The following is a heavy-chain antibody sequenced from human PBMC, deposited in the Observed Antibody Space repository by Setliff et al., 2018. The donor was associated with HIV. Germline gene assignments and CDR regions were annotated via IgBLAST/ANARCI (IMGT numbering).Heavy chain of an antibody. J-gene: IGHJ2*01. V-gene: IGHV3-33*06. CDR3: AKESYDYVWGSYRPLRYFDL. CDR1: GFSFSNYG. Sequence: GSLRLSCAASGFSFSNYGMHWVRQAPGKGLEWVAVIWYDGSSEYYIDSVKGRFTISRDNSKNTLYLQMNSLRVEDTAVYYCAKESYDYVWGSYRPLRYFDLWGRGTLVTVSS. CDR2: IWYDGSSE. D-gene: IGHD3-16*02.